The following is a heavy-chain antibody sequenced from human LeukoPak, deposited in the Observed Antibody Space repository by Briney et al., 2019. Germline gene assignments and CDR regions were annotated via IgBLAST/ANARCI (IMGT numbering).Heavy chain of an antibody. Sequence: SQTLSLTRAISGDSVSSNSAAWNWIRQSPSIGLEWLGRTYYRSKWYNDYAVSVKSRITSNPDTSTNQFSLQLTSVTPEDTAVYYCVQEKLGDIGVDVFDIWGQGTMVTVSS. CDR2: TYYRSKWYN. CDR3: VQEKLGDIGVDVFDI. D-gene: IGHD3-16*01. J-gene: IGHJ3*02. CDR1: GDSVSSNSAA. V-gene: IGHV6-1*01.